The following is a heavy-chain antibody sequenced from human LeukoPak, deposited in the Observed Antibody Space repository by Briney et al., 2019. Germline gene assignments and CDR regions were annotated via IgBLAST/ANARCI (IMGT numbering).Heavy chain of an antibody. CDR3: ARNRATYYYDSSGEPNWFDP. CDR2: IYSGGST. V-gene: IGHV3-66*01. J-gene: IGHJ5*02. Sequence: GGSLRLSCAASGFTFSSYAMSWVRQAPGKGLEWVSVIYSGGSTYYADSVKGRFTISRDNSKNTLYLQMNSLRAEDTAVYYCARNRATYYYDSSGEPNWFDPWGQGTLVTVSS. CDR1: GFTFSSYA. D-gene: IGHD3-22*01.